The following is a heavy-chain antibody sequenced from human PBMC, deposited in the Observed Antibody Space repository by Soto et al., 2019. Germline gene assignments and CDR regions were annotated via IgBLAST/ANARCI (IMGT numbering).Heavy chain of an antibody. CDR1: GDSISSADYY. V-gene: IGHV4-30-4*01. J-gene: IGHJ6*02. Sequence: HSETLSLTCTVSGDSISSADYYWSWIRQTPGKGLEWIGHIFYSGTTYYNPSLKGRLTISVDTSKNHFSLRLTSVTAADTAVYYCARDLWVEPELYYYGMDVWGQGTTVTVSS. CDR2: IFYSGTT. D-gene: IGHD1-1*01. CDR3: ARDLWVEPELYYYGMDV.